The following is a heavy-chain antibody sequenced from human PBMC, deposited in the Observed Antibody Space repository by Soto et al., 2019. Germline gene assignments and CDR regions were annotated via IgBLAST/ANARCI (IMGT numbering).Heavy chain of an antibody. CDR3: AEGGGRGGPGGDYFDY. D-gene: IGHD2-8*02. J-gene: IGHJ4*02. CDR1: GGSISGYY. V-gene: IGHV4-59*03. Sequence: PSETLSLTCTVSGGSISGYYWSWIRQPPGKGLVGLGCIFYSGTTNYNPSLPSRLTISVAPNKSQFSVTPCWLTAADPAFHYCAEGGGRGGPGGDYFDYGRLRNLVTVSS. CDR2: IFYSGTT.